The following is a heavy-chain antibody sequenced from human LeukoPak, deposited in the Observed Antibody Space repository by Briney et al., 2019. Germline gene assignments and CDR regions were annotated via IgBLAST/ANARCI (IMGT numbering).Heavy chain of an antibody. CDR2: ISAYNGNT. CDR3: ARDPAIAVAGKGYFQH. J-gene: IGHJ1*01. CDR1: GYTFASYG. V-gene: IGHV1-18*01. D-gene: IGHD6-19*01. Sequence: ASVKVSCXASGYTFASYGISWVRQAPRQGLEWMGWISAYNGNTDYAQKLQGRVTMTTDTSTSTAYMDLRSLRSDDTAVYYCARDPAIAVAGKGYFQHWGQGTLVTVSS.